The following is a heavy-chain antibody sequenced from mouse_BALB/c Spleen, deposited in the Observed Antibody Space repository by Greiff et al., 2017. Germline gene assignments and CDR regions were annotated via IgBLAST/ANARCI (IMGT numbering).Heavy chain of an antibody. J-gene: IGHJ2*01. Sequence: EVMLVESGGGLVQPGGSLKLSCAASGFTFSSYTMSWVRQTPEKRLEWVAYISNGGGSTYYPDTVKGRFTISRDNAKNTLYLQMSSLKSEDTAMYYCARHPGGYFDYWGQGTTLTVSS. CDR2: ISNGGGST. CDR3: ARHPGGYFDY. CDR1: GFTFSSYT. V-gene: IGHV5-12-2*01.